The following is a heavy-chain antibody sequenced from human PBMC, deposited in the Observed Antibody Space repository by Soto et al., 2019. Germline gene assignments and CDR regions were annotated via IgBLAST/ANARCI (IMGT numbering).Heavy chain of an antibody. V-gene: IGHV3-33*01. CDR1: GFTFSSYG. D-gene: IGHD4-17*01. Sequence: GGSLRLSCAASGFTFSSYGMHWVRQAPGKGLEWVAVIWYDGSNKYYADSVKGRFTISRDNSKNTLYLQMNSLRAEDTAVYYCARDLGTTVTTYYFDYWGQGTLVTVSS. CDR2: IWYDGSNK. J-gene: IGHJ4*02. CDR3: ARDLGTTVTTYYFDY.